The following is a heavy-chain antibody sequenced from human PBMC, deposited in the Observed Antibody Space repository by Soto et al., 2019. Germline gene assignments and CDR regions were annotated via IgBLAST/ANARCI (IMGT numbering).Heavy chain of an antibody. CDR3: ASASSSRPFDY. Sequence: SETLSLTCTDSGGSITSGDYYWSWIRQAPGKGLEWIGEINHSGSTNYNPSLKSRVTISVDTSKNQFSLKLSSVTAADTAVYYCASASSSRPFDYWGQGTLVTVSS. V-gene: IGHV4-34*01. CDR1: GGSITSGDYY. J-gene: IGHJ4*02. D-gene: IGHD6-13*01. CDR2: INHSGST.